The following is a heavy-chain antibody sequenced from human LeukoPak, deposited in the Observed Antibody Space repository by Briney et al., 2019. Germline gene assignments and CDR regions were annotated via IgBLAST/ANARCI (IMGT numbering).Heavy chain of an antibody. J-gene: IGHJ4*02. CDR3: ARDLGWYYDILTGYYGHTPSGYFDY. Sequence: VASVKVSCKASGYTFTSYGISWVRQAPGQGLEWMGWISAYNGNTNYAQKLQGRVTMTTDTSTSTAYMELRSLRSDDTAVYYCARDLGWYYDILTGYYGHTPSGYFDYWGQGTLVTVSS. CDR2: ISAYNGNT. CDR1: GYTFTSYG. D-gene: IGHD3-9*01. V-gene: IGHV1-18*01.